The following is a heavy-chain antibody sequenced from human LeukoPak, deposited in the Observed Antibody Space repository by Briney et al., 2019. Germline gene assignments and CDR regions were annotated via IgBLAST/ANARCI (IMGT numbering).Heavy chain of an antibody. V-gene: IGHV1-2*02. CDR2: INPNSGGT. Sequence: ASVKVSCKASGYTFTGYYMHWVRQAPGQGLEWMGWINPNSGGTNYAQKFQGRVTMTRDTSISTAYMELSRQRSDDTAVYYCARVGFLEWLFYAFDIWGQGTMVTVSS. CDR3: ARVGFLEWLFYAFDI. J-gene: IGHJ3*02. CDR1: GYTFTGYY. D-gene: IGHD3-3*01.